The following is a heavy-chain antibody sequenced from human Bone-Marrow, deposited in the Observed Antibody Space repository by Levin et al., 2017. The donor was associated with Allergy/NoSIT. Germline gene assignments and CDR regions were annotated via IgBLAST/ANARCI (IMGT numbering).Heavy chain of an antibody. J-gene: IGHJ6*03. CDR1: GGTFSSYA. CDR3: ARDKVICGYCSGGSCYPYYYDYYMDV. D-gene: IGHD2-15*01. V-gene: IGHV1-69*06. Sequence: ASVKVSCKASGGTFSSYAISWVRQAPGQGLEWMGGIIPIFGTANYAQKFQGRVTITADKSTSTAYMELSSLRSEDTAVYYCARDKVICGYCSGGSCYPYYYDYYMDVWGKGTTVTVSS. CDR2: IIPIFGTA.